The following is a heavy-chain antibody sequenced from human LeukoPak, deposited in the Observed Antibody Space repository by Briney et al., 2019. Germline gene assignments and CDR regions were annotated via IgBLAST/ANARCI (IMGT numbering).Heavy chain of an antibody. D-gene: IGHD3-22*01. V-gene: IGHV1-46*01. Sequence: ASVKVSCKASGYTFTSYYMHWVRQAPGQGLEWMGIINPSGGRTSYAQKFQGRVTMTRDTSTSTVYMELSSLRSEDTAVYYCARGGPTQYYYDSSGYWFDYWGQGTLVTVSS. CDR3: ARGGPTQYYYDSSGYWFDY. CDR1: GYTFTSYY. J-gene: IGHJ4*02. CDR2: INPSGGRT.